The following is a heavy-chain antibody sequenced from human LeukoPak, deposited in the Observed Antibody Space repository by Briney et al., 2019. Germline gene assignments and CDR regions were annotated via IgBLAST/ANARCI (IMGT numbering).Heavy chain of an antibody. CDR1: GGTFSSYA. CDR2: IIPLFATA. J-gene: IGHJ3*02. CDR3: ARTRSKQQLDDTFDI. V-gene: IGHV1-69*01. Sequence: ASVKVSCKASGGTFSSYAISWVRQAPGQGLEWMGGIIPLFATANYAQKFQGRLTITADESTSTGYMELSSLRFEDTAVDYCARTRSKQQLDDTFDIWGQGTMVTVSS. D-gene: IGHD6-13*01.